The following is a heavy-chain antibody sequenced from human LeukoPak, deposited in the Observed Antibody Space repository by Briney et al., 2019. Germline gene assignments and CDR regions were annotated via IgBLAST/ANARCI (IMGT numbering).Heavy chain of an antibody. CDR1: GYTFTGYY. V-gene: IGHV1-2*02. J-gene: IGHJ4*02. CDR2: INPNSGGT. D-gene: IGHD3-10*01. Sequence: ASVKVSCKASGYTFTGYYMHWVRQAPGQGLEWMGWINPNSGGTNYAQKFQGRVTMTRDTSIGTAYMELSRLRSDDTAVYYCARASSRMVRGVITAFDYWGQGTLATVSS. CDR3: ARASSRMVRGVITAFDY.